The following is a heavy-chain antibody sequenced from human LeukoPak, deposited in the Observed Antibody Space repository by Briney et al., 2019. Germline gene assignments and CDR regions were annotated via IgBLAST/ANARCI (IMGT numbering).Heavy chain of an antibody. CDR3: AKNTQYSGYYDC. CDR1: GFTFSSYA. Sequence: GGSLRLSCAASGFTFSSYAMTWVRQAPGKGPEWVSFISDSGGITYYADSVKGRFTISRDNSKNTLYLQMNSLRAEDTAVYYCAKNTQYSGYYDCWGQGTLVAVSS. D-gene: IGHD6-6*01. J-gene: IGHJ4*02. V-gene: IGHV3-23*01. CDR2: ISDSGGIT.